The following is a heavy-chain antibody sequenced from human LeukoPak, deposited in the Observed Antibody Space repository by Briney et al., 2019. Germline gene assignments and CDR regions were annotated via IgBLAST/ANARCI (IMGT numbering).Heavy chain of an antibody. CDR2: INPNSGGT. Sequence: ASVKVSCKASAYTSTGYYMHWVRQAPGQGLEWMGWINPNSGGTNYAQKFQGRVTMTRDTSISTAYMELSRLRSDDTAVYYCARAPLLEWLSSFDYWGQGTLVTVSS. J-gene: IGHJ4*02. CDR1: AYTSTGYY. V-gene: IGHV1-2*02. CDR3: ARAPLLEWLSSFDY. D-gene: IGHD3-3*01.